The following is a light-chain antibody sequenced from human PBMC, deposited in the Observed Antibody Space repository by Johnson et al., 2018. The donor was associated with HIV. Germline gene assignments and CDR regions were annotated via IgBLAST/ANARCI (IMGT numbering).Light chain of an antibody. Sequence: QSVLTQPPSVSAAPGQKVTISCSGSSSNIGNNYVSWYQQLPGTAPKLLIYENNKRPSGIPDRFSASKSGTSATLDITGLQTGDEDDYYCGTWDSSLGAHYVCGSGTEVTVL. CDR1: SSNIGNNY. V-gene: IGLV1-51*02. CDR3: GTWDSSLGAHYV. CDR2: ENN. J-gene: IGLJ1*01.